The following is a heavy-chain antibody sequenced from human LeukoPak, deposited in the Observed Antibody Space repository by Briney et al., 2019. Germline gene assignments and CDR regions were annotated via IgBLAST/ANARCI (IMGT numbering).Heavy chain of an antibody. D-gene: IGHD2-15*01. CDR2: ISYDGSNK. CDR1: GFTFSSYA. Sequence: GGSLRLSCAASGFTFSSYAMHWVRQAPGKGLEWVAVISYDGSNKYCADSVKGRFTISRDNSKNTLYLQMNSLRAEDTAVYYCARGSLVVAIGRPYYYYGMDVWGQGTTVTVSS. J-gene: IGHJ6*02. CDR3: ARGSLVVAIGRPYYYYGMDV. V-gene: IGHV3-30-3*01.